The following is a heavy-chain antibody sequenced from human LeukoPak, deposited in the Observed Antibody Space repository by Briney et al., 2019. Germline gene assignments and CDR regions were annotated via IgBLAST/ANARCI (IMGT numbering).Heavy chain of an antibody. J-gene: IGHJ4*02. CDR3: ARGRHYDFWSGYYHYYFDY. CDR1: GGTFSSYA. Sequence: SSVKVSCKASGGTFSSYAISWVRQAPGQGLEWMGGIIPIFGTANYAQKFQGRVTITTDESTSTAYMELSSLRSEDTAVYYCARGRHYDFWSGYYHYYFDYWGQGTLVTVSS. D-gene: IGHD3-3*01. V-gene: IGHV1-69*05. CDR2: IIPIFGTA.